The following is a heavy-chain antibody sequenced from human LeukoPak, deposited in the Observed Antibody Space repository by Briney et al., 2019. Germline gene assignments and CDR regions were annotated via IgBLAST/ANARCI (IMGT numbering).Heavy chain of an antibody. CDR1: GYTFTSYG. V-gene: IGHV1-18*01. CDR2: ISAYNGNT. D-gene: IGHD6-13*01. J-gene: IGHJ4*02. CDR3: ARAESRLYSSSWQIDY. Sequence: ASVKVSYKASGYTFTSYGISWVRQAPGQGLEWMGWISAYNGNTNYAQKLQGRVTMTTDTSTSTAYMELRSLRSDDTAVYYCARAESRLYSSSWQIDYWGQGTLVTVSS.